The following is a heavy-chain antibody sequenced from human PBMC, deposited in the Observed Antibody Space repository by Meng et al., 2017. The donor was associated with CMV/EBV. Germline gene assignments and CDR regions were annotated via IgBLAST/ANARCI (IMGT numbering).Heavy chain of an antibody. V-gene: IGHV4-59*01. Sequence: SETLSLTCTVSGGSISSYYWSWIRQPPGKGLEWIGYIYYSGSTNYNPSLKSRVTISVDTSKNQFSLKLSSVTAADTAVHYCARRTMIDAFDIWGQGTMVTVSS. CDR1: GGSISSYY. J-gene: IGHJ3*02. CDR3: ARRTMIDAFDI. CDR2: IYYSGST. D-gene: IGHD3-22*01.